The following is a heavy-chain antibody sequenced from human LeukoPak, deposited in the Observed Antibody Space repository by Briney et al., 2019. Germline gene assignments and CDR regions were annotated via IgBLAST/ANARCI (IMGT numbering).Heavy chain of an antibody. D-gene: IGHD3-10*01. CDR3: ARGDNYNAVDALDF. J-gene: IGHJ3*01. Sequence: GGSLRLSCAASGFTFSSYAMHWVRQAPGKGLEWLSCISGTGSATYDADSVKGRFTISRDNAKNSLFLHMTSLRADDTAVYYCARGDNYNAVDALDFWGQGTMVTVSS. CDR1: GFTFSSYA. V-gene: IGHV3-48*03. CDR2: ISGTGSAT.